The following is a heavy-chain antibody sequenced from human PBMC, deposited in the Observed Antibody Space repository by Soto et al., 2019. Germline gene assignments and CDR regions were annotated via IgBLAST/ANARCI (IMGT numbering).Heavy chain of an antibody. CDR2: IYYSGRT. J-gene: IGHJ4*02. CDR3: ARQRTTVVTQAYFDH. V-gene: IGHV4-39*01. D-gene: IGHD2-21*02. Sequence: SETLSLTCIVSGESINSSSYYWGWIRQPPGKGLEWIGSIYYSGRTYYNPSFKSRVTISIDTSKNQFSLKLSSVTATDTAVYYCARQRTTVVTQAYFDHWGQGALVTVSS. CDR1: GESINSSSYY.